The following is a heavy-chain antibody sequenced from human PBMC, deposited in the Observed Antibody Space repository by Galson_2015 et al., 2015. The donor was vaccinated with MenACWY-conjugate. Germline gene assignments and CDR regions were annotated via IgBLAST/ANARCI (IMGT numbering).Heavy chain of an antibody. J-gene: IGHJ3*02. CDR1: GFTFTRNG. Sequence: SLRLSCAASGFTFTRNGMHWVRQSPGKGLEWVAWIRDIGNDKSYADSVTGRFTISRDNSKSTVSLQMKNLRAEDTAEYYCAKDAPCAFDIWGQGTKVPVSS. V-gene: IGHV3-30*02. CDR2: IRDIGNDK. CDR3: AKDAPCAFDI.